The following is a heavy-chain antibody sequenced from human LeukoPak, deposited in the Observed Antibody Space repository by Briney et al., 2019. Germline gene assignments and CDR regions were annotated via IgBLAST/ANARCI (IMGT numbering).Heavy chain of an antibody. Sequence: PSETLSLTCTVSGGSINSGNHYWGWIRQSPGKGLGWIGNIYYSGSIYYNPSLKSRVTLSIDTSKTQFSLRLSSVTAADTVVYFCARIRPGLVEPYYFDYWGQGTLLTVSS. D-gene: IGHD2-8*02. CDR2: IYYSGSI. J-gene: IGHJ4*02. CDR1: GGSINSGNHY. V-gene: IGHV4-39*07. CDR3: ARIRPGLVEPYYFDY.